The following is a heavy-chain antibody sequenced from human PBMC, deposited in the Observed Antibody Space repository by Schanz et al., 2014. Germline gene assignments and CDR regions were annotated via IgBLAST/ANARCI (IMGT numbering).Heavy chain of an antibody. V-gene: IGHV4-59*01. CDR1: GGSISNYH. D-gene: IGHD3-10*01. CDR3: SREGSCRPRMDV. Sequence: QVQLQESGPGLVKPSETLSLTCTVSGGSISNYHWSWIRQPPGKGLEWIGNIYYSGSTNYNPSLKSRVTISVDTSKNQFSLRLTSVTAADTALYYCSREGSCRPRMDVWGHGTTVTVSS. CDR2: IYYSGST. J-gene: IGHJ6*02.